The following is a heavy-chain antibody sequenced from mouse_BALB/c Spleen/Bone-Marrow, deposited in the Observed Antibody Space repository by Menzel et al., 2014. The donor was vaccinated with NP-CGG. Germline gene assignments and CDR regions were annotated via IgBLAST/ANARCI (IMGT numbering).Heavy chain of an antibody. CDR1: GYTFTNYW. Sequence: DLVKPGASVKLSRKASGYTFTNYWINWIKQRPGQGLEWIGRIAPGSGSTYYNEMLKSKATLTVDTSSSTAYIQLSSRSSEDSAVYFCARGIYDGNYVYAMDYWGQAASITVSS. J-gene: IGHJ4*01. D-gene: IGHD2-1*01. CDR3: ARGIYDGNYVYAMDY. CDR2: IAPGSGST. V-gene: IGHV1S41*01.